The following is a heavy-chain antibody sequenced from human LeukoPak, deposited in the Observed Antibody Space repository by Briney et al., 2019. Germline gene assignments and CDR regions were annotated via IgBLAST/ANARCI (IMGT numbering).Heavy chain of an antibody. V-gene: IGHV4-39*01. Sequence: SETLSLTCTVSGGPISSSSYYWGWIRQPPGTGLEWIGSIYYSGSTYYNPSLKSRVTISVDTSKNQFSLKLSSVTAADTAVYYCATLLVAANYYYGMDVWGQGTTVTVSS. D-gene: IGHD5-12*01. CDR2: IYYSGST. CDR1: GGPISSSSYY. CDR3: ATLLVAANYYYGMDV. J-gene: IGHJ6*02.